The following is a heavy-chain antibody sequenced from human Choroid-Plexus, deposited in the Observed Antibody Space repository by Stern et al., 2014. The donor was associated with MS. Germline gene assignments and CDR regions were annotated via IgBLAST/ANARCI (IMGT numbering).Heavy chain of an antibody. CDR3: AKDRHYLTYFFDH. CDR1: GFTFGSCG. J-gene: IGHJ5*02. D-gene: IGHD2/OR15-2a*01. CDR2: VSYDGSNK. Sequence: VQLVESGGGVVQPGRPLRLSCVASGFTFGSCGMHWVRQAPGQGLEWVAGVSYDGSNKYYADSVKGRFTISRDNSQNTLYMQMSSLRPEDTAVYYCAKDRHYLTYFFDHWGQGSLVTVSS. V-gene: IGHV3-30*18.